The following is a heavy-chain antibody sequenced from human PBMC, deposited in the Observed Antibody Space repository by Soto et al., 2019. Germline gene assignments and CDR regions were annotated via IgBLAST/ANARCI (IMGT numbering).Heavy chain of an antibody. CDR1: GGSISSYY. J-gene: IGHJ3*02. CDR3: ARDGSSSWYHDAFDI. CDR2: IYYSGST. V-gene: IGHV4-59*01. D-gene: IGHD6-13*01. Sequence: SETLSLTCTVSGGSISSYYWSWIRQPPGKGLEWIWYIYYSGSTNYNPSLKSRVTISVDTSKNQFSLKLSSVTAADTAVYYCARDGSSSWYHDAFDIWGQGTMVTVSS.